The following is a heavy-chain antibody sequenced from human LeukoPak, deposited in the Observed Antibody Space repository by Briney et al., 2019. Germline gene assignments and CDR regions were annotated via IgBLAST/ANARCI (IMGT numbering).Heavy chain of an antibody. J-gene: IGHJ4*02. CDR2: INSDGSTT. CDR3: ARDKKSGESSEIDY. D-gene: IGHD3-10*01. Sequence: GGSLRLSCAASGFTFSNYWVHWVRQAPGKGLVWVSRINSDGSTTKYADSVKGRFTVSRDNAKNTLNLQMNSLRAEDTAVYYCARDKKSGESSEIDYWGQGTLVTVSS. V-gene: IGHV3-74*03. CDR1: GFTFSNYW.